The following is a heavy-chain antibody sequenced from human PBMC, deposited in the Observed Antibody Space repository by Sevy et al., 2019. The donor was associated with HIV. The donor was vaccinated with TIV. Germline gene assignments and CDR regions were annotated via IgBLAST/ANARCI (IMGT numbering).Heavy chain of an antibody. J-gene: IGHJ3*02. Sequence: GGSLRLSCAASGFTFSSYWMSWVRQAPGKGLEWVANIKQDGSEKYYVDSVKGRFTISRDNAKNSLYLQMNSLRAEDTAVYDCARDRITGTPTGDAFDIWGQGTMVTVSS. V-gene: IGHV3-7*01. D-gene: IGHD1-7*01. CDR1: GFTFSSYW. CDR2: IKQDGSEK. CDR3: ARDRITGTPTGDAFDI.